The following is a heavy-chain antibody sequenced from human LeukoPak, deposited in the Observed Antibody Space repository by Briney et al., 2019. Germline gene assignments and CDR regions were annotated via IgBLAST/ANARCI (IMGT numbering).Heavy chain of an antibody. CDR3: ARAYIYGDLDY. D-gene: IGHD4-17*01. CDR1: GFTFGDYA. V-gene: IGHV3-74*01. Sequence: GGSLRLSCTASGFTFGDYAMSWFRQAPGKGLVWVSRINSDGSSTSYADSVKGRFTISRDNAKNTLYLQMNSLRAEDTAVYYCARAYIYGDLDYWGQGTLVTVSS. J-gene: IGHJ4*02. CDR2: INSDGSST.